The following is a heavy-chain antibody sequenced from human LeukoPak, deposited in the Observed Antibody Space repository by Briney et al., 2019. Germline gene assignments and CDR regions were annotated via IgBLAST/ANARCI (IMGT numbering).Heavy chain of an antibody. Sequence: GASVKLSCNASGYTFTSYDINWGRQAPGPGLEWMGWMNLNSGNTGYAQKFQGRVTMTRNTSISTAYMELSSLRSEDTAVYYCARDYDRSGYSAYWGQGTLVTVSS. CDR2: MNLNSGNT. CDR1: GYTFTSYD. J-gene: IGHJ4*02. V-gene: IGHV1-8*01. D-gene: IGHD3-22*01. CDR3: ARDYDRSGYSAY.